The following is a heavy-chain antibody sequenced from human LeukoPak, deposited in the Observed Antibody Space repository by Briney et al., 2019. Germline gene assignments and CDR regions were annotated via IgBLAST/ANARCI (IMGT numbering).Heavy chain of an antibody. Sequence: GESLKISCKGSGYSFTSFWIAWVRQVPGKGLEWMAITMPDDSDTRYSPSFQGQVTISVDKPISTVYLQWSSLKASDTAMYYCAKEAKSGVGMGIDYWGQETLVTVSS. CDR2: TMPDDSDT. V-gene: IGHV5-51*04. D-gene: IGHD3-3*01. J-gene: IGHJ4*02. CDR1: GYSFTSFW. CDR3: AKEAKSGVGMGIDY.